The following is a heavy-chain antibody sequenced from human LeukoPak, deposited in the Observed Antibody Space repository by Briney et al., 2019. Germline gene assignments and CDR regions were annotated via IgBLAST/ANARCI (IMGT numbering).Heavy chain of an antibody. CDR1: GGSFSGYY. CDR2: INHSGST. V-gene: IGHV4-34*01. CDR3: ARGPIVVPAAMPTGGYFDY. J-gene: IGHJ4*02. D-gene: IGHD2-2*01. Sequence: SETLSLTCAVYGGSFSGYYWSWIRQPPGKGLEWIGEINHSGSTNYNPSLKSRVTISVDTSKNQFSLKLSCVTAADTAVYYCARGPIVVPAAMPTGGYFDYWGQGTLVTVSS.